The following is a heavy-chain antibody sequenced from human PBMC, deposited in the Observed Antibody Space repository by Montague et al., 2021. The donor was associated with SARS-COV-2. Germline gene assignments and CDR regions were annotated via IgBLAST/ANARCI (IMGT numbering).Heavy chain of an antibody. CDR3: ARAGVYYDILTGYRNWFDP. D-gene: IGHD3-9*01. Sequence: TLSLTCTVSGGSISSGSYYWSWIRQPAGKGLEWIGRIYTSGSTNYNPSLKSRVTISVDTSKNQFSLKLSSVTAADTAVYYCARAGVYYDILTGYRNWFDPWGQGTLVTVSS. V-gene: IGHV4-61*02. CDR1: GGSISSGSYY. CDR2: IYTSGST. J-gene: IGHJ5*02.